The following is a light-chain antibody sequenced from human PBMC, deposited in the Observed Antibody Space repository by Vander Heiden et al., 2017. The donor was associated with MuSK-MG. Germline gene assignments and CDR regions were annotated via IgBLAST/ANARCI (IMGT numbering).Light chain of an antibody. CDR2: AAS. CDR1: QSSSSY. V-gene: IGKV1-39*01. CDR3: QQSYSTPQT. Sequence: DIRMPKSPSSLSASVGERVTITCRASQSSSSYLNWYQQKPGKAPKLLIYAASSLQSGVPARFSGSGSGTDFTLTISSLKPEDFATYYCQQSYSTPQTFGQGTKVEIK. J-gene: IGKJ1*01.